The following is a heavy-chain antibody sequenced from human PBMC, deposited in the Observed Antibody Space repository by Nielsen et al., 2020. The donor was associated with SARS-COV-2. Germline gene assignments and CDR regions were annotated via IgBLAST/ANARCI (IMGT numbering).Heavy chain of an antibody. Sequence: VRQAPGKGLEWVSSISSSSNYIYYADSVKGRFTISRDNAKNSLYLQMNSLRAEDTAVYYCARNYYDSSGYYPGWFDPWGQGTLVTVSS. V-gene: IGHV3-21*01. J-gene: IGHJ5*02. D-gene: IGHD3-22*01. CDR3: ARNYYDSSGYYPGWFDP. CDR2: ISSSSNYI.